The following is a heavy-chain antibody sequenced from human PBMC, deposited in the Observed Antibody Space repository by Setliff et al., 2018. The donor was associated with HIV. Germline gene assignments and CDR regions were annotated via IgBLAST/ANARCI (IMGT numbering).Heavy chain of an antibody. J-gene: IGHJ4*02. CDR2: ISHTGNT. D-gene: IGHD6-13*01. V-gene: IGHV4-59*11. Sequence: SETLSLTCTVSGDSISTHYWTWIRQPPGKGLEWIGDISHTGNTDSNPSLNSRVTISVDTSKNEFSLRLRSVTVADTATYYCASPASDSSTVNGADYWGQGTLVAVSS. CDR1: GDSISTHY. CDR3: ASPASDSSTVNGADY.